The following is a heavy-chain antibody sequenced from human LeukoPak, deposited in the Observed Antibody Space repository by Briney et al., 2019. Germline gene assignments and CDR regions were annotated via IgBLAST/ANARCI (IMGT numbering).Heavy chain of an antibody. V-gene: IGHV3-48*03. J-gene: IGHJ6*03. CDR1: GFTFSSYE. D-gene: IGHD3-16*01. CDR2: ISSSGSTI. Sequence: GGSLRLSCAASGFTFSSYEMNRVRQAPGKGLEWVSYISSSGSTIYYADSVKGRFTISRDNAKNSLYLQMNSLRAEDTAVYYCARGLSGISMIYYYYYMDVWGKGTTVTVSS. CDR3: ARGLSGISMIYYYYYMDV.